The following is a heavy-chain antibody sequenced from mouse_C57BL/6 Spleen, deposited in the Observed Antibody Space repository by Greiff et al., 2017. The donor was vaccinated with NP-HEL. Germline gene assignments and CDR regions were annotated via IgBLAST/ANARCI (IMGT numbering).Heavy chain of an antibody. Sequence: QVQLQQSGPGLVQPSQSLSITCTVSGFSLTSYGVHWVRQSPGKGLEWLGVIWSGGSTDYNAAFISRLSISKDNSKRHDFFKMNSLQADDTAIYYCARNFSDGNYGLYAMDYWGQGTSVTVSS. CDR1: GFSLTSYG. V-gene: IGHV2-2*01. D-gene: IGHD2-1*01. CDR2: IWSGGST. CDR3: ARNFSDGNYGLYAMDY. J-gene: IGHJ4*01.